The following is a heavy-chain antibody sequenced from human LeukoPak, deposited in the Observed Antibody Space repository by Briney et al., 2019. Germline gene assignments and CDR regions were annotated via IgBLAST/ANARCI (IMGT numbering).Heavy chain of an antibody. CDR1: GGSISSGDYY. CDR3: ARATGYSSSWWDY. Sequence: SETLSLTCTVSGGSISSGDYYWSWIRQPPGKGLEWIGYIYYSGSTYYNPSLKSRVTISVGTSKNQFSLKLSSVTAADTAVYYCARATGYSSSWWDYWGQGTLVTVSS. CDR2: IYYSGST. D-gene: IGHD6-13*01. V-gene: IGHV4-30-4*01. J-gene: IGHJ4*02.